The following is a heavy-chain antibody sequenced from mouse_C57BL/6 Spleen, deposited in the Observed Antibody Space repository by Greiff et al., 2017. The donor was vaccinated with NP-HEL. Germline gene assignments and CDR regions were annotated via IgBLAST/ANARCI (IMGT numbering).Heavy chain of an antibody. J-gene: IGHJ3*01. CDR2: ILPGSGST. D-gene: IGHD2-3*01. CDR1: GYTFTGYW. CDR3: ARLRMVTHWDEAY. V-gene: IGHV1-9*01. Sequence: QVQLKQSGAELMKPGASVKLSCKATGYTFTGYWIEWVKQRPGHGLEWIGEILPGSGSTNYNEKLKGKATFPADTSSNTAYMQLSSLTTEDSAIYYGARLRMVTHWDEAYWGQGTLVTVSA.